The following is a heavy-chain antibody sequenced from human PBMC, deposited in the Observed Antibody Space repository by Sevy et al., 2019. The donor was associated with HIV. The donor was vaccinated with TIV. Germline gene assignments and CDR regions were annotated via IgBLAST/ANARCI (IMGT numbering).Heavy chain of an antibody. Sequence: ASVQVSCKASGYTSTGYYVHWLRQAPGQGLEWMGWINPKTGGTYFAKKFQDRVTMTTGTSITTAYLELSGLRFDDTAVYYCARMGDYFDTSGYYPLKYWGQGTLVTVSS. V-gene: IGHV1-2*02. CDR3: ARMGDYFDTSGYYPLKY. J-gene: IGHJ4*02. CDR1: GYTSTGYY. CDR2: INPKTGGT. D-gene: IGHD3-22*01.